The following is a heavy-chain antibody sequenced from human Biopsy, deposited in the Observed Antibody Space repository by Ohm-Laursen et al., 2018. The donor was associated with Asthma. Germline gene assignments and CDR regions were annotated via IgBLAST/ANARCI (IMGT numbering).Heavy chain of an antibody. D-gene: IGHD3-10*01. CDR1: GYTFNSAG. Sequence: ASVKASCKTSGYTFNSAGITWVRQAPGQGLEWMGWISVYNGNTKVAQKLQDRVTMITDTPTSTAYMELRSLRSDDTAVYFCARAVDYSHYYGIDVWGQGTTVTVS. V-gene: IGHV1-18*01. CDR3: ARAVDYSHYYGIDV. CDR2: ISVYNGNT. J-gene: IGHJ6*02.